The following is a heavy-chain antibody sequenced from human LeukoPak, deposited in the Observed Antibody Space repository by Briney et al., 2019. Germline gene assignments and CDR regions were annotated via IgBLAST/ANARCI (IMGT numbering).Heavy chain of an antibody. D-gene: IGHD5-24*01. J-gene: IGHJ6*02. CDR2: IYADGRT. CDR3: ARDRDRPRRYYYYGMDV. Sequence: GGSLRLSCAASGFTVSNNYLSWVRQAPGKGLEWVSVIYADGRTFHADSVKGRFTIFRDNSKNTLFLQMNSLRAEDTAVYYCARDRDRPRRYYYYGMDVWGQGTTVTVSS. V-gene: IGHV3-53*01. CDR1: GFTVSNNY.